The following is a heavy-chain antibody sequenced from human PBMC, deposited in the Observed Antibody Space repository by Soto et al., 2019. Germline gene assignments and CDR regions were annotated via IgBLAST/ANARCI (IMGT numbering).Heavy chain of an antibody. CDR2: ISYDGSNK. Sequence: GGSLRLSCAASGFTFSSYAMHWVRQAPGKGLEWVAVISYDGSNKYYADSVKGRFTISRDNSKNTLYLQMNSLRAEDTAVYYCARGSVLDSSSCFSYYYGMDVWGQGTTVTVSS. CDR3: ARGSVLDSSSCFSYYYGMDV. J-gene: IGHJ6*02. CDR1: GFTFSSYA. V-gene: IGHV3-30-3*01. D-gene: IGHD6-13*01.